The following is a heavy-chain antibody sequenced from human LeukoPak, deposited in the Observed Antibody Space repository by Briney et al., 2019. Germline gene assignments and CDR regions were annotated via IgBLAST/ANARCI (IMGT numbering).Heavy chain of an antibody. CDR3: ARGLNSPWLVRNYYYGMDV. D-gene: IGHD6-19*01. CDR1: GGSISSYY. V-gene: IGHV4-59*01. J-gene: IGHJ6*02. CDR2: IFYSGST. Sequence: SETLSLTCTVSGGSISSYYWSWIRQPPGKGLGWLGYIFYSGSTNYNPSLKSRVTISVDTSKNQFSLKLSSVTAADTAVYYCARGLNSPWLVRNYYYGMDVWGQGTTVTVSS.